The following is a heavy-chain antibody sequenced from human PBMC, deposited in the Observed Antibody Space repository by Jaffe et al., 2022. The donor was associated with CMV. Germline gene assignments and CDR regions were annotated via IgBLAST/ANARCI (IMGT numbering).Heavy chain of an antibody. CDR1: GFTFSSYA. V-gene: IGHV3-23*04. CDR3: AKAGIEGATSAYYYYYYMDV. CDR2: ISGSGGST. D-gene: IGHD1-26*01. Sequence: EVQLVESGGGLVQPGGSLRLSCAASGFTFSSYAMSWVRQAPGKGLEWVSAISGSGGSTYYADSVKGRFTISRDNSKNTLYLQMNSLRAEDTAVYYCAKAGIEGATSAYYYYYYMDVWGKGTTVTVSS. J-gene: IGHJ6*03.